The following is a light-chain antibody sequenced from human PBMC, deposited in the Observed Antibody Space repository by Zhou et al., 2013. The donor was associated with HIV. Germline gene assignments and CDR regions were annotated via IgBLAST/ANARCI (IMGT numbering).Light chain of an antibody. J-gene: IGKJ1*01. CDR3: QQYGSSPQT. Sequence: EILIWQSPVTLSLSPGERATVSCRASQTVSSNLAWYQQKPGQAPRLLIFGTSSRTSGVPDRFSGSGSGADFTLTISRLEPDDFGVYYCQQYGSSPQTFGQGTKVEIK. V-gene: IGKV3-20*01. CDR1: QTVSSN. CDR2: GTS.